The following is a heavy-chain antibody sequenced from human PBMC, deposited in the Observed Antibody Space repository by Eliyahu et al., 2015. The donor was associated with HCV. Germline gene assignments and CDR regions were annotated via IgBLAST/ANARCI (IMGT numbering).Heavy chain of an antibody. J-gene: IGHJ4*02. CDR2: ITGWGGTT. CDR1: GFTFSXYA. V-gene: IGHV3-23*01. CDR3: AKDFMTTVTRLDY. D-gene: IGHD4-17*01. Sequence: DVQLLESGGGLVQPGGSLRLSCAASGFTFSXYAMSWVRQPAPGGREGVSGITGWGGTTYYADSVKGRFTISRDNSKNTLYLQMNSLRAEDTAVYYCAKDFMTTVTRLDYWGQGTLVTVSS.